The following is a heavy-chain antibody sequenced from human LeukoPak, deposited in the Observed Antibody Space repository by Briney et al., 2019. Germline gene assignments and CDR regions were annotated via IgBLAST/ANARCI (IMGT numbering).Heavy chain of an antibody. J-gene: IGHJ4*02. CDR2: INHSGST. CDR3: ARGRVPLRYCSDGSCYKGPFDY. Sequence: SETLSLTCAVYGGSFSGYYWSWIRQPPGKGLEWIGEINHSGSTNYNPSLKSRVTISVDTSKNQFSLKLSSVTAADTAVYYCARGRVPLRYCSDGSCYKGPFDYWGQGTLVTVSS. D-gene: IGHD2-15*01. V-gene: IGHV4-34*01. CDR1: GGSFSGYY.